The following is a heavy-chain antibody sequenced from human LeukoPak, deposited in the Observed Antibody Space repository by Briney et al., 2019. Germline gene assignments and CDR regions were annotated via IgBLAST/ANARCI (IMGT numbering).Heavy chain of an antibody. J-gene: IGHJ5*02. Sequence: LGESLKISCQGSGYSFANYWIGWVRQMPGKGLEWMGLIYPGDSATRYSPSFQGQVTISADKFISTAYLQWSSLKASDTAIYYCARSSVDWFDPWGQGTLVTVSS. CDR3: ARSSVDWFDP. V-gene: IGHV5-51*01. D-gene: IGHD5/OR15-5a*01. CDR1: GYSFANYW. CDR2: IYPGDSAT.